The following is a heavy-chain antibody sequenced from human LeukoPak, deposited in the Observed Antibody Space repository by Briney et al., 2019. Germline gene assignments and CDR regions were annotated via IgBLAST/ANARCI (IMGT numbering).Heavy chain of an antibody. CDR1: GFTFSSYW. CDR2: IKQDGSEK. V-gene: IGHV3-7*01. Sequence: PGGSLRLSCAASGFTFSSYWMSWVRQAPGKGLEWVANIKQDGSEKYYVDSVKGRFTISRDNAKNSLYLQMNSLRAEDTAVYYCARRSRLRRNALDIWGQGTMVTVSS. CDR3: ARRSRLRRNALDI. D-gene: IGHD4-17*01. J-gene: IGHJ3*02.